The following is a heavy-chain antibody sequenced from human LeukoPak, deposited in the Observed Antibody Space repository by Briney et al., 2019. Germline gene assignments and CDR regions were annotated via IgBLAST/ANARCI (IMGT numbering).Heavy chain of an antibody. Sequence: GGSLRLSCAASGVTFRSYGMDWVRQAPGKGLEWVAFIRYDGNNKDYGDSVKGRFTISRDNSKNTLYLQMNSLRVEDTAVYYCAKGYGDLVAFDIWGQGTMVTVSS. CDR1: GVTFRSYG. CDR2: IRYDGNNK. J-gene: IGHJ3*02. CDR3: AKGYGDLVAFDI. V-gene: IGHV3-30*02. D-gene: IGHD4-17*01.